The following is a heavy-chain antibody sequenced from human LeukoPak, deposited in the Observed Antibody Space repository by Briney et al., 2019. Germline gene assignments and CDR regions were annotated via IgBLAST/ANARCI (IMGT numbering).Heavy chain of an antibody. CDR3: VRDFHSGGSCSD. V-gene: IGHV1-18*01. Sequence: ASVKVSCKASGYTFSNSGISWVRQAPGQGLEWMGWISTNSGTTNYAHNLQGRLTMTRDTSISTAYMELSRLRSDDTAVYYCVRDFHSGGSCSDWGQGTLVTVSS. J-gene: IGHJ4*02. CDR2: ISTNSGTT. D-gene: IGHD2-15*01. CDR1: GYTFSNSG.